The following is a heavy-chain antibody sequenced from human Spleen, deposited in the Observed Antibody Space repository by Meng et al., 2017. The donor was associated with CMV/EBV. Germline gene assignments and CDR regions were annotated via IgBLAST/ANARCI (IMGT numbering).Heavy chain of an antibody. Sequence: GESLKISCAASGFTFDDYGMTWVRQAPGKGLEWVSGINWNGGSTGYADAVKGRFTISRDNAKSSVYLQMNSLRAEDTAVYYCARCQLLPYYYYYYGMDVWGQGTTVTVSS. CDR2: INWNGGST. V-gene: IGHV3-20*04. CDR3: ARCQLLPYYYYYYGMDV. D-gene: IGHD2-2*01. J-gene: IGHJ6*02. CDR1: GFTFDDYG.